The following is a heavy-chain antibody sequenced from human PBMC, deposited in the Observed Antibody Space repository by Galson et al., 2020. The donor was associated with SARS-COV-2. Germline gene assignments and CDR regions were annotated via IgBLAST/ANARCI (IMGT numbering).Heavy chain of an antibody. J-gene: IGHJ3*02. V-gene: IGHV4-34*01. CDR2: INHSGST. D-gene: IGHD6-13*01. Sequence: SETLSLTCAVYGGSLSGYYGSWFRQSPGKGLEWIGEINHSGSTNYNPPLESRVTISVDKSKNQFSLKLSSVTAADTAVYYCARGRYVQQLALDAFDIWGQGTMVTVSS. CDR1: GGSLSGYY. CDR3: ARGRYVQQLALDAFDI.